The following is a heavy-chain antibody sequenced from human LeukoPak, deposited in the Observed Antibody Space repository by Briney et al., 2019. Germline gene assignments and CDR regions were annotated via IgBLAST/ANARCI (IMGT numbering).Heavy chain of an antibody. V-gene: IGHV4-4*07. J-gene: IGHJ4*02. CDR3: ARENIVTPPDY. Sequence: SETLSLTCSVSGGSISNLYLSWIRQPAGKGLEWIGRIYVSGRIDYNPSLKSRVTISVDTSRNQFSLKLSSVTAADTAVYYCARENIVTPPDYWGQGTLVTVSS. CDR1: GGSISNLY. D-gene: IGHD2/OR15-2a*01. CDR2: IYVSGRI.